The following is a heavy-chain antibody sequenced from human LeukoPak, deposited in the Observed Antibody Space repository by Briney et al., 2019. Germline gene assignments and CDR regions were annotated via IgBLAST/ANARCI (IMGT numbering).Heavy chain of an antibody. CDR1: GFTFSDYA. CDR3: AKDQGGIFVNWHFDV. J-gene: IGHJ2*01. D-gene: IGHD2-15*01. V-gene: IGHV3-23*01. CDR2: MSRHGADK. Sequence: GGSLRLSCAGSGFTFSDYAMSWVRQAPGKGLEWVSSMSRHGADKWYADSVRGRFTISRDNSENTLYLQMNSLRDEDTAVYYCAKDQGGIFVNWHFDVWGRGTLITVSS.